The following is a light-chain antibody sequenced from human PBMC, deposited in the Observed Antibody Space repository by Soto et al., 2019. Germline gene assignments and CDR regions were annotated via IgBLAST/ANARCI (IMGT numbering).Light chain of an antibody. Sequence: QSVLTQPASVSGSPGQSITISCTGTSSDVGGYNYVSWYQQHPGKAPKLMIYGASKRPSGVSNRFSGPKSGNTASLTVSGLQAEDEADYYCCSYARDTTYVFGTGTKLTVL. CDR3: CSYARDTTYV. J-gene: IGLJ1*01. CDR1: SSDVGGYNY. CDR2: GAS. V-gene: IGLV2-23*01.